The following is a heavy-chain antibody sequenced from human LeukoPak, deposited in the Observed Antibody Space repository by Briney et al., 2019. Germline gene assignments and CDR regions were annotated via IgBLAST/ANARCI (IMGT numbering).Heavy chain of an antibody. CDR2: IYYTGST. D-gene: IGHD6-13*01. CDR3: ARRRFSSRSFFSA. Sequence: SETLSLTCTVSGGSISSSSYYWGWIRQPPGKGLEWIGSIYYTGSTYYNPSLKSRVTMSVDTPKNHFSLKLSSVTAADTAVYYCARRRFSSRSFFSAWGQGTLVTVSS. V-gene: IGHV4-39*07. CDR1: GGSISSSSYY. J-gene: IGHJ5*02.